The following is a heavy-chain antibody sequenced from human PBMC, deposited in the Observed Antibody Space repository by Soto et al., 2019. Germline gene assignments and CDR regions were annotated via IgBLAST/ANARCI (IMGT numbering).Heavy chain of an antibody. CDR2: ISSSSSTI. CDR1: GFTFSSYS. CDR3: ARGPYESSGYYYVAFDI. V-gene: IGHV3-48*02. J-gene: IGHJ3*02. Sequence: EVQLVESGGGLVQPGGSLRLSCAASGFTFSSYSMNWVRQAPGKGLEWVSYISSSSSTIYYADSVKGRFTISRDNAKNSLYLQMNSLRDEDTAVYYCARGPYESSGYYYVAFDIWGQGTMVTVSS. D-gene: IGHD3-22*01.